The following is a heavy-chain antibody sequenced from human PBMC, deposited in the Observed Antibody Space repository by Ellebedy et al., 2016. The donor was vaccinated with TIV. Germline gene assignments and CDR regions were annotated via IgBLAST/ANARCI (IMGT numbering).Heavy chain of an antibody. V-gene: IGHV1-3*04. Sequence: ASVKVSCXASGHIFTTYGIHWVRQAPGQSLEWMGWINTGNDNTKYSQKLQGRVTITRDYMELSGLMSEDTAVYYCATREWQDPMDVWGQGTTVTASS. CDR3: ATREWQDPMDV. D-gene: IGHD3-3*01. J-gene: IGHJ6*02. CDR1: GHIFTTYG. CDR2: INTGNDNT.